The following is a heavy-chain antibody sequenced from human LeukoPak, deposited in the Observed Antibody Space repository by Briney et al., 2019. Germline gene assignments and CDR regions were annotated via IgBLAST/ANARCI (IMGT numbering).Heavy chain of an antibody. J-gene: IGHJ4*02. V-gene: IGHV4-34*01. CDR3: ARVTGYSDPSTRFGLDH. D-gene: IGHD3-9*01. CDR2: MHHSGSP. CDR1: GEPFSDYY. Sequence: SETLSLTCAVYGEPFSDYYRSWIPHSPGKDLEWIREMHHSGSPNYKPSLTSRVTTSVDTSKKQFSMKLNSVTAADTAVYYCARVTGYSDPSTRFGLDHWGQGTLVTVSS.